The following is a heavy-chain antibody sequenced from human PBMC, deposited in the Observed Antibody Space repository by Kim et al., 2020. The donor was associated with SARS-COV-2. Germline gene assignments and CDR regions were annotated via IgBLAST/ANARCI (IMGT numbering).Heavy chain of an antibody. CDR3: ARGRYYYGSGSYYTAPRDYYYGMDV. D-gene: IGHD3-10*01. V-gene: IGHV1-69*13. J-gene: IGHJ6*02. Sequence: SVKVSCKASGGTFSSYAISWVRQAPGQGLEWMGGIIPIFGTANYAQKFQGRVTITADESTSTAYMELSSLRSEDTAVYYCARGRYYYGSGSYYTAPRDYYYGMDVWGQGTTVTVSS. CDR2: IIPIFGTA. CDR1: GGTFSSYA.